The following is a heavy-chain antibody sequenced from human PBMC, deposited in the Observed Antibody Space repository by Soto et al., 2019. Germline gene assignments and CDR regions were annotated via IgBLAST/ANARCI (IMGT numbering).Heavy chain of an antibody. CDR2: IYHSGST. Sequence: QVQLQESGPGLVKPSGTLSLTCAVSGGSISSSNLWSWVRQPPGQGLEWIGEIYHSGSTNYNPSLKSRVTRSVNKSKTQFTLKLSSVTAADTAVYYCARVNGRTSHDAFDIWGQGTMVTVSS. D-gene: IGHD2-8*01. CDR3: ARVNGRTSHDAFDI. V-gene: IGHV4-4*02. CDR1: GGSISSSNL. J-gene: IGHJ3*02.